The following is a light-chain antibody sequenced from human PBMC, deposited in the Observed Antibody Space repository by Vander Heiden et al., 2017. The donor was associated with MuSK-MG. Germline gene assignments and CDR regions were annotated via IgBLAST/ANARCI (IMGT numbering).Light chain of an antibody. CDR1: QSINNF. Sequence: DIQMTQSPSSLSASVGDRVTITCRASQSINNFLNWYQQKPGKAPNLLIYAASSLQSGVPSRFSGSGSGTDFSLTISRLQPEDFATYYCQQSDSTPRTFGRATKVEVK. CDR2: AAS. CDR3: QQSDSTPRT. J-gene: IGKJ1*01. V-gene: IGKV1-39*01.